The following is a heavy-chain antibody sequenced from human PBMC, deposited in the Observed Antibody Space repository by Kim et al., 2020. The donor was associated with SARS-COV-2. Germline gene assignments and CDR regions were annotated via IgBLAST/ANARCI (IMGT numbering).Heavy chain of an antibody. D-gene: IGHD6-19*01. V-gene: IGHV3-23*03. Sequence: GGSLRLSCAASGFTFSSYVMSWVRKTPGKGLEWVSGIYRGGGTTYDADSVKGRFTISRDNSKNTLFLQMDSLRAEDTAVYYCAKVGSGWSDSGWFDPWGQGTLVTVSS. CDR3: AKVGSGWSDSGWFDP. J-gene: IGHJ5*02. CDR2: IYRGGGTT. CDR1: GFTFSSYV.